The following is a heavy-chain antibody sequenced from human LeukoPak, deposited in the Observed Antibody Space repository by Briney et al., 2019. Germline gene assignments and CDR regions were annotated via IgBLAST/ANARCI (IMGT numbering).Heavy chain of an antibody. J-gene: IGHJ4*02. CDR2: ISGSGGST. CDR3: AKDLYRIVVVPAAPSGFDY. D-gene: IGHD2-2*01. CDR1: GFTFSSYA. Sequence: GGSLRLSCAASGFTFSSYAMSWVRQAPGKGLEWVSAISGSGGSTYYADSVKGRFTISRDNSKNALYLQMNSLRAEDTAVYYCAKDLYRIVVVPAAPSGFDYWGQGTLVTVSS. V-gene: IGHV3-23*01.